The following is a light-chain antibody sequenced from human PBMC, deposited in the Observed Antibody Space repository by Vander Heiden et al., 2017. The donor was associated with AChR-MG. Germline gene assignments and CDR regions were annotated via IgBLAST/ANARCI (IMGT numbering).Light chain of an antibody. CDR2: QDN. CDR1: RLGDKY. Sequence: SYELTQAPSVSVSPGQTARITCSGDRLGDKYACWYQKRSGQSPVWVIYQDNKRPSGIPERFSGSNSGSTATLTISGTQTMDEADYYCQAWDSSTVVFGGGTKLAVL. V-gene: IGLV3-1*01. CDR3: QAWDSSTVV. J-gene: IGLJ2*01.